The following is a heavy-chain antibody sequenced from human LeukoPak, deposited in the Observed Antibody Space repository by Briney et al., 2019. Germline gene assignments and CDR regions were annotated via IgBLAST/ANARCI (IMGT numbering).Heavy chain of an antibody. CDR3: AREMAQGAFDI. Sequence: PSETLTLTRTVSGGSISSYYWSWMRQPPGKGLEWIGYIYYSGSTNYNPSLKSRVTISVDTSKNQFSLKLSSVTAADTAVYYCAREMAQGAFDIWGQGTMVTVSS. D-gene: IGHD5-24*01. V-gene: IGHV4-59*01. CDR1: GGSISSYY. CDR2: IYYSGST. J-gene: IGHJ3*02.